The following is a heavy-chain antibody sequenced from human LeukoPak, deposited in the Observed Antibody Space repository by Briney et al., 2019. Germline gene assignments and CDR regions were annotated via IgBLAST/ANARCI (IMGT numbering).Heavy chain of an antibody. J-gene: IGHJ4*02. CDR3: AKGIAGSRPPFDY. V-gene: IGHV3-23*01. Sequence: GGSLRLSCEASGYTFSSYAMSWVRQAPGKGREWVSGISGSGGSTYYADSVKGRFTISRDNSKNTLYLHMNSLRAEDTAVHYCAKGIAGSRPPFDYWGQGTLVTASS. CDR2: ISGSGGST. CDR1: GYTFSSYA.